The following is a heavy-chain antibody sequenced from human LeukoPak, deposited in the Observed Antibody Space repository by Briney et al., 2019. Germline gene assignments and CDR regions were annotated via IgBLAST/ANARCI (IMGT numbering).Heavy chain of an antibody. CDR1: GFTFSNYW. Sequence: GGSLRLSCAASGFTFSNYWMHWVRQAPGKGLVWISRINSDGSSTSYADSVKGRFTISRDNAKNTLSLQMNSLRAEDTAVYYCARDHKGGTVTSRDYFDYWGQGTLVTVSS. J-gene: IGHJ4*02. V-gene: IGHV3-74*01. CDR2: INSDGSST. CDR3: ARDHKGGTVTSRDYFDY. D-gene: IGHD4-11*01.